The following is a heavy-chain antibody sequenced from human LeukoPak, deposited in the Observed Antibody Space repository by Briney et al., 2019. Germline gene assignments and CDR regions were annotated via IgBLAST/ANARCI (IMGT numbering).Heavy chain of an antibody. CDR1: GFTFSSYS. Sequence: GGSLRLSCAASGFTFSSYSMNWVRQAPGKGLEWVSSISSTSAYIYYADSVKGRFAISRDNAKNSLYLQMNSLRAEDTAVYYCARGGGWDAYYYYGMDVWGQGTTVTVSS. CDR2: ISSTSAYI. V-gene: IGHV3-21*01. D-gene: IGHD6-19*01. J-gene: IGHJ6*02. CDR3: ARGGGWDAYYYYGMDV.